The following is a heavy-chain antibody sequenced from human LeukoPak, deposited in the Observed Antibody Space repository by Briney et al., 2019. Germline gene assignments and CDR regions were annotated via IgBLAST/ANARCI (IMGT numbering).Heavy chain of an antibody. CDR3: ARDNYGDYVELFDY. CDR2: ISTSSKTI. J-gene: IGHJ4*02. Sequence: PGGSLRLSCAASGFTFNSYSMNWVRQTPRKGLEWVSYISTSSKTIYYADSVKGRFTISRDNAKNSLYLQMNSLRDEGTAVYYCARDNYGDYVELFDYWGQGTLVTVSS. V-gene: IGHV3-48*02. D-gene: IGHD4-17*01. CDR1: GFTFNSYS.